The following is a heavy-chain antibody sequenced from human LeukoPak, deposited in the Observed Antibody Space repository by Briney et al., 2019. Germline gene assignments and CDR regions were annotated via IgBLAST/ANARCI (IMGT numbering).Heavy chain of an antibody. V-gene: IGHV3-30-3*01. CDR1: GFTFSSYA. CDR2: ISCDGSNK. D-gene: IGHD6-13*01. J-gene: IGHJ4*02. CDR3: ARPIAAAGFDY. Sequence: GGSLRLSCAASGFTFSSYAMHWVRQAPGKGLEWVAVISCDGSNKYYADSVKGRFTISRDNSKNTLYLQMNSLRAEDTAVYYCARPIAAAGFDYWGQGTLVTVSS.